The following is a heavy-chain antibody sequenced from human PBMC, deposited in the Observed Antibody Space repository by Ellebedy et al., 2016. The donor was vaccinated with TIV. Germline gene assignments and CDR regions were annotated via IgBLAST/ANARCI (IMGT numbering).Heavy chain of an antibody. CDR2: IYYSGST. CDR1: GGSISSSSYY. J-gene: IGHJ6*03. CDR3: ARHYYMDV. V-gene: IGHV4-39*07. Sequence: SETLSLXCTVSGGSISSSSYYWGWIRQPPGKGLEWIGSIYYSGSTYYNPSLKSRVTISVDTSKNQFSLKLSSVTAADTAVYYCARHYYMDVWGKGTTVTVSS.